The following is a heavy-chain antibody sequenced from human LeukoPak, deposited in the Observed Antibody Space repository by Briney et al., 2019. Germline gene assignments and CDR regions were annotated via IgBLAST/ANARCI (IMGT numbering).Heavy chain of an antibody. Sequence: SVKVSCKASGGTFSSYAISWVRQAPGQELEWMGRIIPILGIANYAQKFQGRVTITADRSTSTAYMELSSLRSEDTAAYYCARDFGIAVAGNWFDPWGQGTLVTVSS. D-gene: IGHD6-19*01. V-gene: IGHV1-69*04. CDR1: GGTFSSYA. CDR2: IIPILGIA. J-gene: IGHJ5*02. CDR3: ARDFGIAVAGNWFDP.